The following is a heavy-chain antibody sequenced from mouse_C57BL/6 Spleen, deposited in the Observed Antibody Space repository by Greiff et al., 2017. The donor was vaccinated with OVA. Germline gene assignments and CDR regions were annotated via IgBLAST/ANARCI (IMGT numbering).Heavy chain of an antibody. CDR2: ISDGGSYT. J-gene: IGHJ4*01. CDR1: GFTFSSYA. V-gene: IGHV5-4*01. D-gene: IGHD2-4*01. Sequence: EVQGVESGGGLVKPGGSLKLSCAASGFTFSSYAMSWVRQTPEKRLEWVATISDGGSYTYYPDNVKGRFTISRDNAKNNMYLQMSHLKSEDTAMYYCARDFYDYDRYYYAMDYWGQGTSVTVSS. CDR3: ARDFYDYDRYYYAMDY.